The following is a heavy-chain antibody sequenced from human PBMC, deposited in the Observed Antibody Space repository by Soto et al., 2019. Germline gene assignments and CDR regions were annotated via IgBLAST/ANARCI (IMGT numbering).Heavy chain of an antibody. CDR1: GFTVSSNY. V-gene: IGHV3-66*01. CDR3: ARDRIPTGMDV. J-gene: IGHJ6*02. Sequence: EVQLVESGGSLDQPGGSLRLTCAASGFTVSSNYMSWVRQAPGKGMEWVSVIYSGGSTYYADSVKGRFTISRDNSKNTLYLQMNSLRAEDTAVYYCARDRIPTGMDVWGQGTTVTVSS. CDR2: IYSGGST.